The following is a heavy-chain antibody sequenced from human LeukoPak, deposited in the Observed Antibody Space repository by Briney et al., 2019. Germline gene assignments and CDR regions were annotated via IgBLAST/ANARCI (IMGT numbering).Heavy chain of an antibody. CDR1: GFTFSSYG. CDR3: AKGGYYGSGSYSVDYFDY. D-gene: IGHD3-10*01. V-gene: IGHV3-30*18. CDR2: ISYDGSNK. J-gene: IGHJ4*02. Sequence: GGSLRLSCAASGFTFSSYGMHWVRQAPGKGLEWVAVISYDGSNKYYADSVKGRFTISRDNSKNTLYLQMNSLRAEDTAVYYCAKGGYYGSGSYSVDYFDYWGQGTLVTVSS.